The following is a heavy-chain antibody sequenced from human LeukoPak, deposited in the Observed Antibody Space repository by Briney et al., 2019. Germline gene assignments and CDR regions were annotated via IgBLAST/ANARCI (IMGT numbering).Heavy chain of an antibody. Sequence: GGSLRLSCAVSGFTFSDHHMDWVRQAPGKGLEWVGRIRNKANSYTTEYAASVKGRFTVSRDDSKNSLYLQLNSLKTEDTAVYYCATPGRIPEAANWFDPWGQGTLVTVSS. D-gene: IGHD6-13*01. CDR1: GFTFSDHH. CDR2: IRNKANSYTT. J-gene: IGHJ5*02. V-gene: IGHV3-72*01. CDR3: ATPGRIPEAANWFDP.